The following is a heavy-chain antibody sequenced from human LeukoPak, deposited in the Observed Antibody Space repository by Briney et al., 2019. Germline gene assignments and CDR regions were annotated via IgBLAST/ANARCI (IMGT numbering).Heavy chain of an antibody. D-gene: IGHD1-26*01. J-gene: IGHJ4*02. V-gene: IGHV4-59*01. CDR2: IYDSGST. Sequence: PSETLSLTCTVSGDSIIIYYWSWIPQLPGKGLEWIGHIYDSGSTNYNPSLKSRVTISLDTSKNQLSLKLSSVTAAHTAVYYCARSISETTTSGIVGIAVYYFDYWGQGTRVTVSS. CDR1: GDSIIIYY. CDR3: ARSISETTTSGIVGIAVYYFDY.